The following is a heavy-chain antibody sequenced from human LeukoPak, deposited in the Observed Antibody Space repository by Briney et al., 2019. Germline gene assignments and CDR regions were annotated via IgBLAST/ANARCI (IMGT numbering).Heavy chain of an antibody. D-gene: IGHD3-22*01. V-gene: IGHV1-2*02. Sequence: GASVKVSCKASGYTFTSYYMHWVRQAPGQGLEWMGWINPNSGGTNYAQKFQGRVTMTRDTSISTAYMELSSLRSEDTAVYYCARVKSYYYDTSDKDAFDIWGQGTMVTVSS. CDR1: GYTFTSYY. CDR2: INPNSGGT. J-gene: IGHJ3*02. CDR3: ARVKSYYYDTSDKDAFDI.